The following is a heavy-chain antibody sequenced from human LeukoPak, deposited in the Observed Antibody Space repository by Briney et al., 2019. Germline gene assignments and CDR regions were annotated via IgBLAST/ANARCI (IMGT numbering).Heavy chain of an antibody. V-gene: IGHV4-39*01. CDR3: AAYSSGTMFDS. CDR1: GGSITRGGSY. J-gene: IGHJ4*02. D-gene: IGHD4-11*01. Sequence: SETLSLTCTVSGGSITRGGSYWGWVRQPPGKGLEWIGSIFPTGRAYYNPSLKNRVTISIDTSRNQFTLKQSSVTASDTSIYYCAAYSSGTMFDSWGPGALVTVSS. CDR2: IFPTGRA.